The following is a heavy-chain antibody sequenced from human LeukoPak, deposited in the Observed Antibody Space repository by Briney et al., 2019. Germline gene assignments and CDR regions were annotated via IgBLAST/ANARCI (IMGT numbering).Heavy chain of an antibody. V-gene: IGHV1-2*02. CDR3: TRGTPWFDP. Sequence: APVKVSCRASGYSFTAYYIYWIRHSPAEGFEWMGWINPNTGGTNYAGKFHGRVIMTRDTSIDTAYMELSSVTSDDTAVYYCTRGTPWFDPWGQGTLVTVSS. CDR2: INPNTGGT. D-gene: IGHD4-23*01. J-gene: IGHJ5*02. CDR1: GYSFTAYY.